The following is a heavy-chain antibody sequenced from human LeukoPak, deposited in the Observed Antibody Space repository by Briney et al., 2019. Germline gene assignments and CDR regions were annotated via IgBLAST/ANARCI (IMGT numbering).Heavy chain of an antibody. D-gene: IGHD1-1*01. J-gene: IGHJ4*02. V-gene: IGHV4-31*03. CDR2: IYYSGST. CDR1: GGSISSGGYY. CDR3: ARDLELERNRWNYFES. Sequence: SETLSLTCTVSGGSISSGGYYWSWIRQHPGKGLEWIGYIYYSGSTYYNPSLKSRVTISVDTSKNQFSLKLSSVTAADTAVYYCARDLELERNRWNYFESWGQGALVTVSS.